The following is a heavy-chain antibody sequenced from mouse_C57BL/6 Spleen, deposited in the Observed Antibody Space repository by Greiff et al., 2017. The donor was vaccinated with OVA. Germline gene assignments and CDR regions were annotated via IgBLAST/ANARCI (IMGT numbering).Heavy chain of an antibody. CDR2: ISYDGSN. V-gene: IGHV3-6*01. CDR3: ARLVYDYDFDY. CDR1: GYSITSGYY. J-gene: IGHJ2*01. D-gene: IGHD2-4*01. Sequence: EVKLVESGPGLVKPSQSLSLTCSVTGYSITSGYYWNWIRQFPGNKLEWMGYISYDGSNNYNPSLKNRISITRDTSKNQFFLKLNSVTTEDTATYYCARLVYDYDFDYWGQGTTLTVSS.